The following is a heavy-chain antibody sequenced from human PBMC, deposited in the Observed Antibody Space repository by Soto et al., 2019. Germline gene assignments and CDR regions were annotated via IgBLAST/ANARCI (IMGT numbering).Heavy chain of an antibody. D-gene: IGHD3-16*02. Sequence: QVQLVESGGGVVQPGRSLRLSCAASGFTFSSYAMHWVRQAPGKGLELVAVISYDGSNKYYADSVKGRFTISRDNSKNTLYLQMNSLRAEDTAVYYCAITGVIGTPFDYWGQGTLVTVSS. CDR3: AITGVIGTPFDY. CDR1: GFTFSSYA. V-gene: IGHV3-30-3*01. CDR2: ISYDGSNK. J-gene: IGHJ4*02.